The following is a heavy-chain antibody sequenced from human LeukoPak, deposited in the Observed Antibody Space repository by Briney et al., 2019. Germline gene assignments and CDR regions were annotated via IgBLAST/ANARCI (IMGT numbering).Heavy chain of an antibody. Sequence: SETLSLTCTVSGGSISSYYWSWIRQPPGKGLEWIGRIYTSGSTNYNPSLKSRVTILVDTSKQQFSLKLSSVTAADTAVYYCASEFSSSTWAFDVWGQGTMVTVSS. V-gene: IGHV4-4*08. CDR1: GGSISSYY. CDR3: ASEFSSSTWAFDV. CDR2: IYTSGST. D-gene: IGHD6-6*01. J-gene: IGHJ3*01.